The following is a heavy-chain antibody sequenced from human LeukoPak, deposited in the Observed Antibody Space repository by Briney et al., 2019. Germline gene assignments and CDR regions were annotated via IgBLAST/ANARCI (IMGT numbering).Heavy chain of an antibody. CDR1: GFTFDDYG. CDR2: INWNGGST. Sequence: PGGSLRLSCAASGFTFDDYGMSWVRQAPGKGLEWVSGINWNGGSTGYADSVKGRFTISRDNAKNSLYLQMNSLRAEDTALYHCARGVRGSYRGGIDYWGQGTLVTVSS. D-gene: IGHD1-26*01. V-gene: IGHV3-20*01. CDR3: ARGVRGSYRGGIDY. J-gene: IGHJ4*02.